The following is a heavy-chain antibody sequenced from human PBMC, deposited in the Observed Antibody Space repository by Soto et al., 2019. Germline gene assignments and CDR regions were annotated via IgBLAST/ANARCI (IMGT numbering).Heavy chain of an antibody. Sequence: GWSLRLSCTASGFTFTSYGMGLVRQAPGKGLQWGSTIRGDGGQTHYTDSVKGRFSISRDNSKNTVYLQMDSLRAEDTAMYFCARDVGLDSDDFFAYWGEGTQVTVSS. CDR1: GFTFTSYG. V-gene: IGHV3-23*01. J-gene: IGHJ4*02. CDR2: IRGDGGQT. CDR3: ARDVGLDSDDFFAY. D-gene: IGHD3-9*01.